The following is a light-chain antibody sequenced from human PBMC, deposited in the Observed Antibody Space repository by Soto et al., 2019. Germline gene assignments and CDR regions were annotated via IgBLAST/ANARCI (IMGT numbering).Light chain of an antibody. CDR2: DVT. Sequence: QSVLTQPRSVSGSPGQSVTISCNGSSSDVGGSKFVSWYQQHPVKAPKLVIYDVTKRPSGVPDRFSGSKSGNTASLTISGLQAEDEADYYCCSYAGNSLWVFGGGTKLTVL. V-gene: IGLV2-11*01. CDR3: CSYAGNSLWV. J-gene: IGLJ3*02. CDR1: SSDVGGSKF.